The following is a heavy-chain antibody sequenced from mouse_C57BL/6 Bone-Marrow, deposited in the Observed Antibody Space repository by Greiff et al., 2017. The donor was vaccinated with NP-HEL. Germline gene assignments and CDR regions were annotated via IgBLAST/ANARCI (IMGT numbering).Heavy chain of an antibody. D-gene: IGHD1-1*01. CDR2: IYPGGGYT. CDR1: GYTFTNYW. CDR3: AREDLYYGSSYWYFDV. Sequence: QVQLQQSGAELVRPGTSVKMSCKASGYTFTNYWIGWAKQRPGHGLEWIGDIYPGGGYTNYHEKFKGKAPMTADKSSSTADMQFSSLTSEDSAIYYCAREDLYYGSSYWYFDVWGTGTTVTVSS. V-gene: IGHV1-63*01. J-gene: IGHJ1*03.